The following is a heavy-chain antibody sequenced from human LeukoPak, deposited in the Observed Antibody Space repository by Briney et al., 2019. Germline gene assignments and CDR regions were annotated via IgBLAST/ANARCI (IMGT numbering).Heavy chain of an antibody. V-gene: IGHV3-64*01. Sequence: GGSLRLSCAASGFTFSSYTMHWVRHAPGKGLEYVSAISSNGCSKYYANSVKGRSTISRDNSKNTLYLQMNSLRAEDTAVYYCAKDSGEEELWFGEPMDFDFWGPGTLVTVSS. J-gene: IGHJ4*02. CDR3: AKDSGEEELWFGEPMDFDF. D-gene: IGHD3-10*01. CDR1: GFTFSSYT. CDR2: ISSNGCSK.